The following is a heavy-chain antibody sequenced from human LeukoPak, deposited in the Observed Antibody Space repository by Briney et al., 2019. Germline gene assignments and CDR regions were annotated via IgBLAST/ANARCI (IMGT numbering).Heavy chain of an antibody. CDR3: ARTPVGWEIITIFGVVIPAAFDI. Sequence: SQTLSLTCTVSGGSISSGGYYWSWIRQPPGKGLEWIGYIYYSGSTYYNPSLKSRVTISVGTSKNQFSLKLSSVTAADTAVYYCARTPVGWEIITIFGVVIPAAFDIWGQGTMVTVSS. J-gene: IGHJ3*02. D-gene: IGHD3-3*01. CDR2: IYYSGST. CDR1: GGSISSGGYY. V-gene: IGHV4-30-4*08.